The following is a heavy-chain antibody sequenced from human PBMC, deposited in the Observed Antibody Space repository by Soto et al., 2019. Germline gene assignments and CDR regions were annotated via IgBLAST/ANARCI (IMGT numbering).Heavy chain of an antibody. CDR1: GFLVNSAY. J-gene: IGHJ4*02. Sequence: EVQLVESGGGLIPPGGSLRLSCAASGFLVNSAYMTWVRQAPGKGLEWLSMINSDGSTLYAESVKGRFTISRDNSKNRLDRQMSGRRAEDAAMYYCARSGYSFAWGYWGQGTLVIVTS. V-gene: IGHV3-53*01. CDR2: INSDGST. CDR3: ARSGYSFAWGY. D-gene: IGHD5-18*01.